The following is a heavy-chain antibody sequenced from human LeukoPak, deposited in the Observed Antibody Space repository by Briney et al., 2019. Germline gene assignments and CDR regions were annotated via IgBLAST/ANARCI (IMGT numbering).Heavy chain of an antibody. CDR2: ISGSGGNT. Sequence: PGGSLRLSCAPSGFTFSSYAMSWVRQAPGMGLEWLSAISGSGGNTYYADSVKGRFTISRDNSQNTLSLQMNSLRAEDTAVYFCAKARYRGSSVNYFDYWGQGTLVTVSS. CDR1: GFTFSSYA. CDR3: AKARYRGSSVNYFDY. D-gene: IGHD6-6*01. J-gene: IGHJ4*02. V-gene: IGHV3-23*01.